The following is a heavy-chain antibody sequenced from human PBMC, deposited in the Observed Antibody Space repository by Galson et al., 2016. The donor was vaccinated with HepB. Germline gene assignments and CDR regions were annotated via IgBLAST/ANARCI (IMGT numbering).Heavy chain of an antibody. Sequence: SLRLSCAASGFPFSPYAMSWVRQPPGKGLEWVSTLSGSGDVTHHADSVEGRFTISRDNSKHTPYLQMNILRVEDTALYYCARGGVWGTHRSPDYWGQGTLVTVSS. CDR2: LSGSGDVT. J-gene: IGHJ4*02. CDR3: ARGGVWGTHRSPDY. D-gene: IGHD3-16*02. V-gene: IGHV3-23*01. CDR1: GFPFSPYA.